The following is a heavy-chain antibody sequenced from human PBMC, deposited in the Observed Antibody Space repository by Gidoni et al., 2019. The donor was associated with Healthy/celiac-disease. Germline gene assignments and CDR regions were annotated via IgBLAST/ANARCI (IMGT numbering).Heavy chain of an antibody. D-gene: IGHD3-22*01. CDR2: ISWNSGSI. J-gene: IGHJ4*02. CDR1: GFTFDDYA. V-gene: IGHV3-9*01. Sequence: EVQLVESGGGLVQPGRSLILSCPAPGFTFDDYAMHWVRQAPGKGLGWVSGISWNSGSIGYADSVKGRFTISRDNAKNSLYLQMNSLRAEDTALYYCAKVGGIYDSSGYFDYWGQGTLVTVSS. CDR3: AKVGGIYDSSGYFDY.